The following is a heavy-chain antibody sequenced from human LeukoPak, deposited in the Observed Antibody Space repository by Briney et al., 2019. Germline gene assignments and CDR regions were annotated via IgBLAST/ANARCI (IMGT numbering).Heavy chain of an antibody. CDR3: ARRDYGGNPGGYFDY. J-gene: IGHJ4*02. CDR1: GGSFSGYY. D-gene: IGHD4-23*01. Sequence: PSETLSLTCAVYGGSFSGYYWSWIRQPPGKGLEWIGEINHSGSTNYNPSLKSRVTISVDTSKNQFSLKLSPVTAADTSVYYCARRDYGGNPGGYFDYWGQGTLVTVSS. CDR2: INHSGST. V-gene: IGHV4-34*01.